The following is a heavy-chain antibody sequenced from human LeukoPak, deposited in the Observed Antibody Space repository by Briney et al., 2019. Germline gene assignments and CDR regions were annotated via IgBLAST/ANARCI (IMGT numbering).Heavy chain of an antibody. Sequence: SETLSLTCTVPGGSISSGSYYWSWIRQPAGKGLEWIGRIYTSGSTNYNPSLKSRVTMSVDRSKNQFSLKLSSVTAADTAVYYCARAVGSSESNWFDPWGQGALVTVSS. V-gene: IGHV4-61*02. D-gene: IGHD1-26*01. CDR3: ARAVGSSESNWFDP. CDR1: GGSISSGSYY. J-gene: IGHJ5*02. CDR2: IYTSGST.